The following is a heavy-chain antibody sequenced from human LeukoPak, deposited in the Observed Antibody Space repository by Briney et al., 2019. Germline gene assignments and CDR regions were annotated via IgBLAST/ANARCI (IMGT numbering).Heavy chain of an antibody. CDR1: GFTFRSYA. D-gene: IGHD3-22*01. CDR3: AKNGPYYYDSSGYYYFDY. V-gene: IGHV3-23*01. CDR2: ISGSGGST. Sequence: GGSLRLSCAASGFTFRSYAMSWVRQAPGKGLEWVSAISGSGGSTYYADSVKGRFTISRDNSKNTLYLQMNSLRAEDTAVYYCAKNGPYYYDSSGYYYFDYWGQGTLVTVSS. J-gene: IGHJ4*02.